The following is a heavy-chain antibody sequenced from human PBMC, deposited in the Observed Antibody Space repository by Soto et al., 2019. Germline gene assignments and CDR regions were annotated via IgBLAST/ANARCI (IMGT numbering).Heavy chain of an antibody. V-gene: IGHV3-33*08. CDR3: ARDWYYYDSSGYYNDAFDI. CDR2: IWYDGSNK. Sequence: PGGSLRLSCTTSGFTFNTYGMHWVRQAPGKGLEWVAIIWYDGSNKYYADSVKGRFTISRDNAKNTLYLQMNSLRAEDTAVYYCARDWYYYDSSGYYNDAFDIWGQGTMVTVSS. D-gene: IGHD3-22*01. CDR1: GFTFNTYG. J-gene: IGHJ3*02.